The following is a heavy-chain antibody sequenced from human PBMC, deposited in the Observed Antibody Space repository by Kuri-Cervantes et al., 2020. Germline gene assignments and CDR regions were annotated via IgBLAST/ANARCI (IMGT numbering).Heavy chain of an antibody. V-gene: IGHV3-53*01. D-gene: IGHD1-26*01. J-gene: IGHJ5*02. CDR3: ARCSGSYSDWFDP. Sequence: GESLKISCAASGFTVSSNYMSWVRQAPGKGLEGVAVIYSGGSTYYADSVKGRFTISRDNAKNSLYLQMNSLRDEDTAVYYCARCSGSYSDWFDPWGQGTLVTVSS. CDR2: IYSGGST. CDR1: GFTVSSNY.